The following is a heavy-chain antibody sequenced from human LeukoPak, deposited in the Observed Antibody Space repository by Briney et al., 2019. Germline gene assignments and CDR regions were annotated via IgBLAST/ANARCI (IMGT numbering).Heavy chain of an antibody. CDR1: GASINTYY. CDR2: IFTSGST. Sequence: SETLSLTCTVSGASINTYYWSWVRQPAGKGLEWIGRIFTSGSTNYNPSLKSRVTMSVDTSKNQFPLKLSSVTAADTAVYYCARDRDTGSSSNRYYFDYWGQGTLVTASS. CDR3: ARDRDTGSSSNRYYFDY. J-gene: IGHJ4*02. V-gene: IGHV4-4*07. D-gene: IGHD1-26*01.